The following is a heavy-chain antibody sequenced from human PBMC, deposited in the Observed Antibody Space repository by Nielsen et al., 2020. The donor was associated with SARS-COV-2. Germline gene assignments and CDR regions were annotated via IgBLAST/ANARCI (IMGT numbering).Heavy chain of an antibody. CDR1: GGSISSSSYY. CDR2: IYYSGST. CDR3: ARGYYDSSGYHHYYYYGMDV. D-gene: IGHD3-22*01. V-gene: IGHV4-61*01. Sequence: SETLSLTCTVSGGSISSSSYYWSWIRQPPGKGLEWIGYIYYSGSTNYNPSLKSRVTISVDTSKNQFSLKLSSVTAADTAVYYCARGYYDSSGYHHYYYYGMDVWGQGTTVTVSS. J-gene: IGHJ6*02.